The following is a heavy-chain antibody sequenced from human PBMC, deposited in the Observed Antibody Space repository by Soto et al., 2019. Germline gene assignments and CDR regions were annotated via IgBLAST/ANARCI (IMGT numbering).Heavy chain of an antibody. D-gene: IGHD7-27*01. CDR1: GGSISGYY. CDR3: ARGRYCLTGRCFPNWFDS. J-gene: IGHJ5*01. CDR2: IYYNGNT. Sequence: SETLSLTCTVSGGSISGYYWSWIRQSPGKGLEWIGYIYYNGNTNYNPSLRGRVAISVDTSKSQFSLNVTSVTAADTAVYFCARGRYCLTGRCFPNWFDSWGQGALVTVSS. V-gene: IGHV4-59*08.